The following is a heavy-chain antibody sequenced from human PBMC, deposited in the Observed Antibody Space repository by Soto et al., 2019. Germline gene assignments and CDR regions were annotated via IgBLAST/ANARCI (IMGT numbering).Heavy chain of an antibody. J-gene: IGHJ4*02. CDR2: INHSGST. D-gene: IGHD7-27*01. Sequence: QVQLQQWGAGLLKPSETLSLTCAVYGGSLGGYYWSWIRQPPGKGLEWIGEINHSGSTNYNPSLKSRVTISVDTSKNQFSLKLSSVTDADTAVYYCARGWGRIFDYWGQGTLVTVSS. V-gene: IGHV4-34*01. CDR3: ARGWGRIFDY. CDR1: GGSLGGYY.